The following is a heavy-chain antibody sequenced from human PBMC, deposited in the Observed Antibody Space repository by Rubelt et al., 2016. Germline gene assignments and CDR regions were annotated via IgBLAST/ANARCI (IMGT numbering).Heavy chain of an antibody. CDR2: IAHDGRTK. J-gene: IGHJ4*02. V-gene: IGHV3-30*04. CDR1: GFTFSAYS. Sequence: VQLVESGGGLVQPGGSLRLSCAASGFTFSAYSMHWVRQAPGKGLEWITFIAHDGRTKYYADSVKGRFTISRDNAKNTLYLQMNSLRAEDTAVYYVAADVWGFNDYWGQGTLVTVSS. D-gene: IGHD3-16*01. CDR3: AADVWGFNDY.